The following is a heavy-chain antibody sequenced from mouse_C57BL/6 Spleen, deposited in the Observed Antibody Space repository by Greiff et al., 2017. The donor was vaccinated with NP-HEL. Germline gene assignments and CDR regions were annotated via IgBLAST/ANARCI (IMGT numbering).Heavy chain of an antibody. D-gene: IGHD1-1*01. CDR3: ARDYYGSSYVFAMDY. V-gene: IGHV5-4*01. CDR2: ISDGGSYT. Sequence: EVKLVESGGGLVKPGGSLKLSCAASGFTFSSYAMSWVRQTPEKRLEWVATISDGGSYTYYPDNVTGRFTISRDNAKNNLYLQMSHLKSEDTARYYCARDYYGSSYVFAMDYWGQGTSVTVSS. CDR1: GFTFSSYA. J-gene: IGHJ4*01.